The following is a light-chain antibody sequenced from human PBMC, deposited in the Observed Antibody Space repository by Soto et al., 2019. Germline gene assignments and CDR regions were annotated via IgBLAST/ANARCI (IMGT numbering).Light chain of an antibody. CDR1: QSVTTSY. CDR3: QQYDSSPLT. CDR2: GAS. J-gene: IGKJ4*01. V-gene: IGKV3-20*01. Sequence: EIVLTQSPGTLSLSPGESATLSCRASQSVTTSYLAWYQQKPGQAPRLLIRGASSRATGIPDRFSGSGSGTDFTLTISRLEPEDFAVYYCQQYDSSPLTFGGGTRVEIK.